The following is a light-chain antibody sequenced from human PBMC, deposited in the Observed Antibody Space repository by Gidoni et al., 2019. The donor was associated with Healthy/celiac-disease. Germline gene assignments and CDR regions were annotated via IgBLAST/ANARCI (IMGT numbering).Light chain of an antibody. J-gene: IGKJ4*01. V-gene: IGKV6-21*02. CDR3: QQGNKHPRVT. CDR2: YAS. Sequence: VMKQSPAFLSVTPGEKVTITCQTRECIGNYLYWYQQKPDQAPKLLIKYASQSISGVPSRFSGSGAGTDFTFTISSLEAEDVATYYCQQGNKHPRVTFGGGTKVEIK. CDR1: ECIGNY.